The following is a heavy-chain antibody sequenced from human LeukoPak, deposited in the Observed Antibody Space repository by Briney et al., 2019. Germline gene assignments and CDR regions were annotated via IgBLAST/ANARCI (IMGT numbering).Heavy chain of an antibody. Sequence: SETLSLTCTVSGGSIGSDYWSWIRQPPGKRPEWIGYIYYSGGTTYNPSLKSRVTISVDTSRDQFSLKMRSVTAADTAVYYCARLTSYDSGIYSPWFDPWGQGTPVTVSS. J-gene: IGHJ5*02. CDR1: GGSIGSDY. CDR3: ARLTSYDSGIYSPWFDP. D-gene: IGHD3-10*01. V-gene: IGHV4-59*08. CDR2: IYYSGGT.